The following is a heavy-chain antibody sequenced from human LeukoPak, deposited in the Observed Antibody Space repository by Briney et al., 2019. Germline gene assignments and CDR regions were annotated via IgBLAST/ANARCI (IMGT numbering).Heavy chain of an antibody. V-gene: IGHV3-30*02. J-gene: IGHJ4*02. Sequence: GGSLRLSCATSGFSFSSYGMHWVRQAPGKGLEWVAFIRHDGTDKYHAASVRGRFTIYRDNFNNTLYLHISSLRPEDTAVFYCAKALYNYGSGAYSPFDSWGQGTLVTVSS. CDR1: GFSFSSYG. CDR2: IRHDGTDK. CDR3: AKALYNYGSGAYSPFDS. D-gene: IGHD3-10*01.